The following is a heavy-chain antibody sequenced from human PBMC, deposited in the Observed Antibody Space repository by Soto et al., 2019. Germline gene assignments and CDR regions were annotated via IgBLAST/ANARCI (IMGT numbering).Heavy chain of an antibody. D-gene: IGHD1-26*01. CDR2: IFYSGST. CDR1: GGSVSSRSYY. CDR3: ARDGKVSGSATHWFDP. V-gene: IGHV4-61*01. J-gene: IGHJ5*02. Sequence: PSETLSLTCTVSGGSVSSRSYYWSWIRQPPGKGLEWIGCIFYSGSTNYSPSLRSRVTISVDTSKNQISLELNSVTAADTAVYYCARDGKVSGSATHWFDPWGQGTLVTV.